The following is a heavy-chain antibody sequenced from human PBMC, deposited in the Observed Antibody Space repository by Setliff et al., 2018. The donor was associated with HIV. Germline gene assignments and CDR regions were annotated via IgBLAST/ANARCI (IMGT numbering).Heavy chain of an antibody. CDR1: GFTFSSYG. D-gene: IGHD3-22*01. CDR3: AKDRYYDSSGSPFDY. J-gene: IGHJ4*02. CDR2: IRYDGSNK. Sequence: GGSLKLSCAASGFTFSSYGMHWVRQAPGKGLEWVAFIRYDGSNKYYADSVKGRFTISIDNSKNTLYLQMNSLRAGDTAVYYCAKDRYYDSSGSPFDYWGQGTLVTVSS. V-gene: IGHV3-30*02.